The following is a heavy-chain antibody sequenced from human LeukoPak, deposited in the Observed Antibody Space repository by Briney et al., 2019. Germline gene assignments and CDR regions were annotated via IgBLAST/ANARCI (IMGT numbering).Heavy chain of an antibody. Sequence: ASVKVPCKASGYTFTGYYMHWVRQAPGQGLEWMGWISPNSGGTNYAQKFQGRVTMTRDTSISTAYMELSRLRSDDTAVYYCARLYPYSSNNNYYYGMDVWGQGTTVTVS. CDR3: ARLYPYSSNNNYYYGMDV. CDR1: GYTFTGYY. CDR2: ISPNSGGT. D-gene: IGHD6-13*01. V-gene: IGHV1-2*02. J-gene: IGHJ6*02.